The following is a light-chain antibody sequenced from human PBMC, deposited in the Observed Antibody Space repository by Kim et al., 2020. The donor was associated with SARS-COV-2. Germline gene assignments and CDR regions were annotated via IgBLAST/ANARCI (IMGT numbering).Light chain of an antibody. V-gene: IGLV2-8*01. Sequence: GQSVTISCTGTSSDVGGYNYFSSYQQHPGKAPKLMISEVSKRPSGVPDRFSGSKSGNTASLTVSGLQAEDEADYYCSSYAGSSNFVFGTGTKVTV. CDR3: SSYAGSSNFV. J-gene: IGLJ1*01. CDR1: SSDVGGYNY. CDR2: EVS.